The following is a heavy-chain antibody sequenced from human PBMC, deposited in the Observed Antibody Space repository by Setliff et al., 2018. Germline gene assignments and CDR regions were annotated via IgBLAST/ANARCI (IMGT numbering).Heavy chain of an antibody. CDR1: GGTFSSYA. J-gene: IGHJ4*02. CDR3: ARGIIGYCSSTSCYYLDY. V-gene: IGHV1-69*10. CDR2: IIPILGIA. Sequence: SVKVSCKASGGTFSSYAISWVRQAPGQGLEWMGGIIPILGIANYAQKFQGRVTITTDESTSTAYMELSSLRSEDTAAYYCARGIIGYCSSTSCYYLDYWGQGTLVTVSS. D-gene: IGHD2-2*01.